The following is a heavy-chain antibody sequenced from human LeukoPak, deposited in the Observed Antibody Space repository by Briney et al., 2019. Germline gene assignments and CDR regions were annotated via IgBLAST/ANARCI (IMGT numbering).Heavy chain of an antibody. Sequence: PGGSLRLSCAASGFTFSSYAMSWVRQAPGKGLEWVSAISGSGGSTYYADSVKGRFTISRDNAKNTLYLQMNSLRAEETAVYYCARGDYGEHYWGQGTLVTVSS. CDR2: ISGSGGST. CDR3: ARGDYGEHY. D-gene: IGHD4-17*01. V-gene: IGHV3-23*01. CDR1: GFTFSSYA. J-gene: IGHJ4*02.